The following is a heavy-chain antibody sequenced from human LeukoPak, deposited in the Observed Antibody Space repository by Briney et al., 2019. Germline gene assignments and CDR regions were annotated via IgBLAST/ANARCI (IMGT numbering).Heavy chain of an antibody. CDR2: INPNSGGT. J-gene: IGHJ5*02. CDR3: ARQYSSSWLHPSNWFDP. CDR1: VGTFSSYA. D-gene: IGHD6-13*01. V-gene: IGHV1-2*02. Sequence: ASVKVSCKASVGTFSSYAISGVRQAPAQGLEWMEWINPNSGGTNYAQKFQGRVTMTRDTSISTAYMELSRRRSDDTAVYYCARQYSSSWLHPSNWFDPWGQGTLITVSS.